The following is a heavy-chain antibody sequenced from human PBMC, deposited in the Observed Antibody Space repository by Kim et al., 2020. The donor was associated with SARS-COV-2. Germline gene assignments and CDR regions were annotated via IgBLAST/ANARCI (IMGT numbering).Heavy chain of an antibody. D-gene: IGHD2-15*01. Sequence: GGSLRLSCAASGFSFSSYGMHWVRQAPDKGLEWVAVIWYDGSDKHYADSMKGRFTISRDNSKKTLNLQMNSVRAEDTAVYYCARGISVTDFYYGMDVWGQGTTVTVSS. V-gene: IGHV3-33*01. CDR1: GFSFSSYG. CDR3: ARGISVTDFYYGMDV. J-gene: IGHJ6*02. CDR2: IWYDGSDK.